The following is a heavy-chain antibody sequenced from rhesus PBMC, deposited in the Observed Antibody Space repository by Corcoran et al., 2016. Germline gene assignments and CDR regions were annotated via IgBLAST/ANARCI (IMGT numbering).Heavy chain of an antibody. V-gene: IGHV4-76*01. J-gene: IGHJ4*01. CDR2: IYGSSGST. CDR1: GGSISSGYD. CDR3: ARSIAAAGMSFDY. Sequence: QVQLQESGPGVVKPSETLSLTCAVSGGSISSGYDWSWIRQPPGKGLEWIGYIYGSSGSTNYNPSRKNRVNISKDASKNQFSLKLSSVTAADTAVYYCARSIAAAGMSFDYWGQGVLVTVSS. D-gene: IGHD6-25*01.